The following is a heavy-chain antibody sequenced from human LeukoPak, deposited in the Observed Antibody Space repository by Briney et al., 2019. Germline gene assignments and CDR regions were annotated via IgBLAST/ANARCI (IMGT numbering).Heavy chain of an antibody. V-gene: IGHV3-33*01. CDR1: GFTFSSYG. D-gene: IGHD1-1*01. Sequence: PGGSLRLSCAASGFTFSSYGMHWVRQAPGKGLEWVAVIWYDGSNKYYADSVKGRFTISRDNSKNTLYLQMKSLRAEDTAVYYCAENCAQHYYYYMDVWGKGTTVTVSS. CDR2: IWYDGSNK. J-gene: IGHJ6*03. CDR3: AENCAQHYYYYMDV.